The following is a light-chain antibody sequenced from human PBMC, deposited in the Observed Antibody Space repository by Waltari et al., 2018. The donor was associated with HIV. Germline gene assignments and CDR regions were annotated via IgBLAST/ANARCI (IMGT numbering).Light chain of an antibody. Sequence: EVVLTQSPATLSLSPGERATLSCRASQNIGSYLAWYQQKPGQPPRLLIFDASKRATGCPARFGGSGSGTDFTLTIGRLEAEDFAVYYCQHRSTLGYTFGQGTKLDI. CDR1: QNIGSY. CDR3: QHRSTLGYT. J-gene: IGKJ2*01. CDR2: DAS. V-gene: IGKV3-11*01.